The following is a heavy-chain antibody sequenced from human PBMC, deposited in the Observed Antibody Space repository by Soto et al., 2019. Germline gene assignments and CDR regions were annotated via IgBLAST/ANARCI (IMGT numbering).Heavy chain of an antibody. D-gene: IGHD2-2*01. V-gene: IGHV4-39*01. J-gene: IGHJ4*02. CDR3: ARQPESTSYFDY. CDR2: VYQSGTT. Sequence: SETLSLTCSASGASISTSSDFWGWIRQAPGKGLEWIGNVYQSGTTRLNPSLKSRVSIFVDRSKNQFSLELNSATAADRAVYYCARQPESTSYFDYWGQGILVTVSS. CDR1: GASISTSSDF.